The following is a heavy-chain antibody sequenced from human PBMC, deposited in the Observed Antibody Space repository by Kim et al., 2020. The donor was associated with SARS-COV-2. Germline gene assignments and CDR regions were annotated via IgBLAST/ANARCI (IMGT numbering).Heavy chain of an antibody. CDR1: GYTLTELS. V-gene: IGHV1-24*01. J-gene: IGHJ6*02. D-gene: IGHD6-19*01. CDR3: ATPLPSSGWYAGPYYYYYGMDV. CDR2: FDPEDGET. Sequence: ASVKVSCKVSGYTLTELSMHWVRQAPGKGLEWMGGFDPEDGETIYAQKFQGRVTMTEDTSTDTAYMELSSLRSEDTAVYYCATPLPSSGWYAGPYYYYYGMDVWGQGTTVTVSS.